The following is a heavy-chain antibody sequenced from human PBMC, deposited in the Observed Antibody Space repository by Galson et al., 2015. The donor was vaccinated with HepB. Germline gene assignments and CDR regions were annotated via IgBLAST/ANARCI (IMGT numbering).Heavy chain of an antibody. CDR3: ARVAHIVVVPAAAFDY. CDR2: IYYSGST. CDR1: GGSFSSSSYY. D-gene: IGHD2-2*01. J-gene: IGHJ4*02. Sequence: LSLTCTVSGGSFSSSSYYWGWIRQPPGKGLEWIGSIYYSGSTYYNPSLKSRVTISVDTSKNQFSLKLSSVTAADTAVYYRARVAHIVVVPAAAFDYWGQGTLVTVSS. V-gene: IGHV4-39*01.